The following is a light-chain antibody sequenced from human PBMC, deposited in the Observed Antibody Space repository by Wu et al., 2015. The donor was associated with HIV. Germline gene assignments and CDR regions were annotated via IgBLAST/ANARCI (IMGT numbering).Light chain of an antibody. Sequence: EIVLTQSPGTLSLSPGERATLSCRASQSISSTYVAWYQQKPGQAPRLLIYGSSRRATDIPDRFSGSGSGTDFTLAISRLEPEDFAVYYCQQYSSSPYTFGQGTKLEIK. CDR3: QQYSSSPYT. V-gene: IGKV3-20*01. J-gene: IGKJ2*01. CDR2: GSS. CDR1: QSISSTY.